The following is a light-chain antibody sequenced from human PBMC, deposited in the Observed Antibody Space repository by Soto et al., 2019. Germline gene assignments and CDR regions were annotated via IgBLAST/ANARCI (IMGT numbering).Light chain of an antibody. CDR2: AVS. CDR1: SSDVGLYDY. J-gene: IGLJ1*01. V-gene: IGLV2-14*01. CDR3: SSYTSDSSYV. Sequence: QSVLTQPASVSGSPGQSITISCTGTSSDVGLYDYVSWYQQHPGKAPQLMIYAVSNRPSGVSNRFSASKSGNTASLFISGLQAEDEAYYYCSSYTSDSSYVFGSGTKVTV.